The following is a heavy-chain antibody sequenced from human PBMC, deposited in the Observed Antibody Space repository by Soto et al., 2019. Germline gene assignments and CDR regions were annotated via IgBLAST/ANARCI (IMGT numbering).Heavy chain of an antibody. CDR1: GGSISSSSYY. CDR3: AREGEHVDTAMVAYYFDY. Sequence: SETLSLTCTVSGGSISSSSYYWGWIRQPPGKGLEWIGSIYYSGSTYYNPSLKSRVTISVDTSKNQFSLKLSSVTAADTAVYYCAREGEHVDTAMVAYYFDYWGQGTLVTSPQ. D-gene: IGHD5-18*01. CDR2: IYYSGST. J-gene: IGHJ4*02. V-gene: IGHV4-39*02.